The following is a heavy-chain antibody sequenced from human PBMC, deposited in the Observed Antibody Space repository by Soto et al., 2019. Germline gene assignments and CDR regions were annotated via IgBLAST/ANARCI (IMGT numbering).Heavy chain of an antibody. J-gene: IGHJ4*02. Sequence: SETLSLTCSVSGGSVNSGHYYWSWIRQPPGKGLEWIGYIFYSGSTNYNPSLKSRVTISLDTSKNQFSLSLNSVTAADTAVYYCARVGVTMIRGVDYWGQGTLVTVS. CDR2: IFYSGST. D-gene: IGHD3-10*01. V-gene: IGHV4-61*01. CDR1: GGSVNSGHYY. CDR3: ARVGVTMIRGVDY.